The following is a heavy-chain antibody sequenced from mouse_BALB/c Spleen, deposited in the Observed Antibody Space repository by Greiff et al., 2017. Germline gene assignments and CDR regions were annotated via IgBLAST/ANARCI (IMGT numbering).Heavy chain of an antibody. D-gene: IGHD2-1*01. CDR1: GFSLSTSGMG. J-gene: IGHJ2*01. Sequence: ESGPGILQPSQTLSLTCSFSGFSLSTSGMGVSWIRQPSGKGLEWLSHIYWDDDKRYNPSLKSRLTISKDTSSNQVFLKITSVDTADTATYYCARSRGNYVPYFDYWGQGTTLTVSS. CDR3: ARSRGNYVPYFDY. CDR2: IYWDDDK. V-gene: IGHV8-12*01.